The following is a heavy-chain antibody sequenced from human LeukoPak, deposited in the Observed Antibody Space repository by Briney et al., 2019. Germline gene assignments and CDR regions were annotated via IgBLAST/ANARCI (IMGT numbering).Heavy chain of an antibody. V-gene: IGHV1-8*01. D-gene: IGHD3-10*01. CDR3: ARGTHYGSGSFQDV. Sequence: ASVKVSCKASGYTFTSYDINWVRQATGQGLEWMGWMNPNSGNTGYAQKFQGRVTMTRNTSISTAYMELSSLRSEDTVVYYCARGTHYGSGSFQDVWGKGTTVTISS. CDR1: GYTFTSYD. CDR2: MNPNSGNT. J-gene: IGHJ6*04.